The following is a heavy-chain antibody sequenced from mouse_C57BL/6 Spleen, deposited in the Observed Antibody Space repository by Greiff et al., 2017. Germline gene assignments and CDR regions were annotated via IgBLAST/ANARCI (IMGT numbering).Heavy chain of an antibody. V-gene: IGHV5-4*01. CDR3: AREGDVRAMDY. CDR1: GFTFSSYA. J-gene: IGHJ4*01. Sequence: EVQRVESGGGLVKPGGSLKLSCAASGFTFSSYALSWVRQTPEKRLEWVATISDGGSYTYYPDNVKGRFTISRDNAKNNLYLQMSHLKSEDTAMYYCAREGDVRAMDYWGQGTSVTVSS. CDR2: ISDGGSYT. D-gene: IGHD3-3*01.